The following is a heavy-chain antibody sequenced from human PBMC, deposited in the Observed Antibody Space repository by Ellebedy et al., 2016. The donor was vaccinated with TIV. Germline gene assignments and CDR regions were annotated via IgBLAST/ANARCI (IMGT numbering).Heavy chain of an antibody. CDR3: ARDRYNWNYRGYYYYYMDV. Sequence: SETLSLTXTVSGGSISSYYWSWIRQPPGKGLEWIGYIYYSGSTNYNPSLKSRVTISVDTSKNQFSLKLSSVTAADTAVYYCARDRYNWNYRGYYYYYMDVWGKGTTVTVSS. J-gene: IGHJ6*03. CDR1: GGSISSYY. CDR2: IYYSGST. D-gene: IGHD1-7*01. V-gene: IGHV4-59*01.